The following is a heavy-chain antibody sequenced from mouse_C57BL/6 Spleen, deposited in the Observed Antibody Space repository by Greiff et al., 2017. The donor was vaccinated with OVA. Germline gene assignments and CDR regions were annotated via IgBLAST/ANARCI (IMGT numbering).Heavy chain of an antibody. CDR1: GFNIKDDY. J-gene: IGHJ3*01. V-gene: IGHV14-4*01. CDR3: TPITTVVATEAY. D-gene: IGHD1-1*01. CDR2: IDPENGDT. Sequence: VQLKQSGAELVRPGASVKLSCTASGFNIKDDYMHWVKQRPEQGLEWIGWIDPENGDTEYASKFQGKATITADTSSNTAYLQLSSLTSEDTAVYYCTPITTVVATEAYWGQGTLVTVSA.